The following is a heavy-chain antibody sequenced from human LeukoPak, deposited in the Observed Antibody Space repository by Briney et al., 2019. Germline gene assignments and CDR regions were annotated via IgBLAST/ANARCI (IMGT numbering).Heavy chain of an antibody. CDR2: TYHSGST. Sequence: PSETLSLTCTVSGGSISSGGYYWSWIRQPPGKGLEWIGYTYHSGSTYYNPSLKSRVTISVDRSKNQFSLKLSSVTAADTAVYYCARVDDDFWSGYSAVLDYWGQGTLVTVSS. CDR1: GGSISSGGYY. CDR3: ARVDDDFWSGYSAVLDY. J-gene: IGHJ4*02. V-gene: IGHV4-30-2*01. D-gene: IGHD3-3*01.